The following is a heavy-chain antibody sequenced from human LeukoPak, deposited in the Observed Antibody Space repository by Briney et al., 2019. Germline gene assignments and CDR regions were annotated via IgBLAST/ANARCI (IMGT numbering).Heavy chain of an antibody. CDR1: GFTFSSYA. V-gene: IGHV3-30-3*01. CDR3: ARDPEQWLVPPSFFDY. J-gene: IGHJ4*02. CDR2: ISYDGSNK. D-gene: IGHD6-19*01. Sequence: ALRLSCAASGFTFSSYAMHWVRQAPGKGLEWVAVISYDGSNKYYADSVKGRFTISSDNSKNTLYLQMNSLRAEDTAVCYCARDPEQWLVPPSFFDYWGQGTLVTVSS.